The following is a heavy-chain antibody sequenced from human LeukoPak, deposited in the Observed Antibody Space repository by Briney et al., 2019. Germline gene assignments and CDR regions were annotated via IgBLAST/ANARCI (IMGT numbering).Heavy chain of an antibody. J-gene: IGHJ3*02. D-gene: IGHD1-26*01. CDR1: GFTFSSYG. CDR3: ARELRERGVFDI. Sequence: GGSLRLSCAASGFTFSSYGMSWVRQAPGKGLEWVSAISGSGGSTYYADSVKGRFTISRDNSKNTVYLQMNSLRAEDAALYYCARELRERGVFDIWGQGTMVAVSS. V-gene: IGHV3-23*01. CDR2: ISGSGGST.